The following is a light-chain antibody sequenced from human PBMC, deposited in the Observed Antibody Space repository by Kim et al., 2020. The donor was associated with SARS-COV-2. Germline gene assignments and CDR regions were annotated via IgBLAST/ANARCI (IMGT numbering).Light chain of an antibody. CDR1: QGISNY. J-gene: IGKJ1*01. CDR2: AAS. Sequence: DIQMTQSPSSLSASVGDRVTITCRANQGISNYLAWYQQKPGKVPSLLIYAASTLQSGVPSRFSGGGSGTDFTLTINSLQPEDVATYYWQNYNTVPRAFGQGTKVDIK. V-gene: IGKV1-27*01. CDR3: QNYNTVPRA.